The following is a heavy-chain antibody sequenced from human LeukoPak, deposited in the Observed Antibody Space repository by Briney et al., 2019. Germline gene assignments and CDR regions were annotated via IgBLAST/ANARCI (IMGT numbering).Heavy chain of an antibody. Sequence: GGSLTLSSAASGFTFSSYWLHWVRQAPGKGLVWVSRINSDGSTTSYADSVMGRFTISRDNAKNTLYLQMNSLRAEDTAVYYCARGSYSGWEGELSDWGQGTLVTVSS. CDR1: GFTFSSYW. CDR2: INSDGSTT. D-gene: IGHD5-12*01. J-gene: IGHJ4*02. CDR3: ARGSYSGWEGELSD. V-gene: IGHV3-74*01.